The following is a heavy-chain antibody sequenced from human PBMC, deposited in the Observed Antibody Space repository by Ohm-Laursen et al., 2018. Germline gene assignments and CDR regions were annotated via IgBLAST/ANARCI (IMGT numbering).Heavy chain of an antibody. Sequence: SLRLSCAASGFTFSSYWMSWVRQAPGKGLEWVANIKQAGSEKYYVDSVKGRFTISRDNAKNSLYLQMNSLSAEDTAVYYFAGQGGAIGVYYYYGMDDWGQGTTVTVSS. J-gene: IGHJ6*02. CDR1: GFTFSSYW. CDR3: AGQGGAIGVYYYYGMDD. D-gene: IGHD6-19*01. CDR2: IKQAGSEK. V-gene: IGHV3-7*01.